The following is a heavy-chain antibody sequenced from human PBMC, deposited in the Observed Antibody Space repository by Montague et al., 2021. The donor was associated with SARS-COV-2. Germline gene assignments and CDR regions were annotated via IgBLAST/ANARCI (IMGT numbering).Heavy chain of an antibody. V-gene: IGHV4-59*01. CDR3: VRGATSTFDY. Sequence: SETLSLTCTVSGDSLTNFYCSWIRQSPGKGLEWIGNIFYRETTNYNPSLKSRVTISVDTSKNQFSLNLTSVTAAATAVYYCVRGATSTFDYWGQGTLVTVSS. CDR2: IFYRETT. J-gene: IGHJ4*02. CDR1: GDSLTNFY. D-gene: IGHD2-2*01.